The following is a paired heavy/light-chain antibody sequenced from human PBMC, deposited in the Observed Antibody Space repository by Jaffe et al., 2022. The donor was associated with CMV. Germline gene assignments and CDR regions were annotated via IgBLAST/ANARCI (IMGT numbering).Light chain of an antibody. CDR2: GNS. J-gene: IGLJ1*01. V-gene: IGLV1-40*01. Sequence: QSVLTQPPSVSGAPGQRVTISCTGSSSNIGAGYDVHWYQQLPGTAPKLLIYGNSNRPSGVPDRFSGSKSGTSASLAITGLQAEDEADYYCQSYDSSLRGGYVFGTGTKVTVL. CDR3: QSYDSSLRGGYV. CDR1: SSNIGAGYD.
Heavy chain of an antibody. J-gene: IGHJ4*02. V-gene: IGHV2-26*01. Sequence: QVTLKESGPVLVKPTETLTLTCTVSGFSLSNARMGVSWIRQPPGKALEWLAHIFSNDEKSYSTSLKSRLTISKDTSKSQVVLTMTNMDPVDTATYYCARFTPNYDYVWGSYHYYFDYWGQGTLVTVSS. D-gene: IGHD3-16*02. CDR2: IFSNDEK. CDR3: ARFTPNYDYVWGSYHYYFDY. CDR1: GFSLSNARMG.